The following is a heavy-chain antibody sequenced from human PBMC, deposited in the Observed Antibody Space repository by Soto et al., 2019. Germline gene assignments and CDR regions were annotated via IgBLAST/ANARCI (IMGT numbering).Heavy chain of an antibody. CDR3: AKDVYGGNIPRAFDV. D-gene: IGHD4-17*01. Sequence: EVTLIESGGGLVQPGGSLRLSCTVSGFNFSSYVMNWVRQAPGKGLEWVSSITTTGLRTFYGNSVQRRFTISRDNAQNTVYLRMSTLRADDTAVYYCAKDVYGGNIPRAFDVWGQGTMVTVS. V-gene: IGHV3-23*01. J-gene: IGHJ3*01. CDR2: ITTTGLRT. CDR1: GFNFSSYV.